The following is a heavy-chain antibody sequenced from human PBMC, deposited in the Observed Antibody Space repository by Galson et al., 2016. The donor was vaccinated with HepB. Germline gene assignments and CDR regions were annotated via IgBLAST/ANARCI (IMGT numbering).Heavy chain of an antibody. CDR3: ARVLWSRRVLDY. CDR1: GFTFSNYA. Sequence: SLRLSCAASGFTFSNYAMHWVRQAPGKGLEWVAVISYDGSNSFYADSVKGRFTFSRDNSNNTLYLQMNSLTTEDTAVYYCARVLWSRRVLDYWGRGTLVTVSS. V-gene: IGHV3-30-3*01. D-gene: IGHD2-8*02. CDR2: ISYDGSNS. J-gene: IGHJ4*02.